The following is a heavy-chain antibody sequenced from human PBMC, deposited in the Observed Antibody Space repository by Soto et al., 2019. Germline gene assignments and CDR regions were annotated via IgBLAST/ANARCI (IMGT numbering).Heavy chain of an antibody. D-gene: IGHD3-16*02. V-gene: IGHV1-8*01. CDR2: MNPNSGNT. J-gene: IGHJ6*03. CDR3: ARGGYRYKYYYYYYMDV. CDR1: GYTFTSYD. Sequence: ASVKVSCKASGYTFTSYDINWVRQATGQGLEWMGWMNPNSGNTGYAQKFQGRVTMTRNTSISTAYMELSSLRSEDTAVYYCARGGYRYKYYYYYYMDVWGKGTTVTVSS.